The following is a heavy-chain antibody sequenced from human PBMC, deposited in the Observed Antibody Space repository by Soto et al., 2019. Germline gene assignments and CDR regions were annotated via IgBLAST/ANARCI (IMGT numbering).Heavy chain of an antibody. Sequence: GGSLRLSCAASGFTFSSYDMHWVRQATGKGLEWVSAIGTAGDTYYPGSVKGRFTISRENAKNSLYLQMNSLRAEGTAVYYCARDSGYYYDSSGGFDYWGQGTLVTVSS. D-gene: IGHD3-22*01. CDR3: ARDSGYYYDSSGGFDY. CDR2: IGTAGDT. V-gene: IGHV3-13*01. CDR1: GFTFSSYD. J-gene: IGHJ4*02.